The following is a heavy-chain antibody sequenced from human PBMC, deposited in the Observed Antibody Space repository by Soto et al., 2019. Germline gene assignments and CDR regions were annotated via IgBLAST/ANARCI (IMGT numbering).Heavy chain of an antibody. CDR1: GGSISSYY. CDR3: ARDPSGAGIFDY. D-gene: IGHD6-19*01. V-gene: IGHV4-59*01. J-gene: IGHJ4*02. CDR2: IYYSGST. Sequence: SSETLSLTCTVSGGSISSYYWSWIRQPPGKGLEWIGYIYYSGSTNYNPSLKSRVTISVDTSKNQFSLKLSSVTAADTAVYYCARDPSGAGIFDYWGQGTLVTVSS.